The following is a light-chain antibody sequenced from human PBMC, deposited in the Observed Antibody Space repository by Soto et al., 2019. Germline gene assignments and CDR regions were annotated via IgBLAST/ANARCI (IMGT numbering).Light chain of an antibody. J-gene: IGLJ2*01. CDR3: AAWDDSLSGVV. CDR2: DVS. V-gene: IGLV2-11*01. Sequence: QSVLTQPRSVSGSPGQSVTISCTGTSSDVGAYNYVSWYQQHPGKGPKLMIYDVSKWASGVPDRFSGSKSGNTASLTISGLQAEDEADYYCAAWDDSLSGVVFGGGTKLTVL. CDR1: SSDVGAYNY.